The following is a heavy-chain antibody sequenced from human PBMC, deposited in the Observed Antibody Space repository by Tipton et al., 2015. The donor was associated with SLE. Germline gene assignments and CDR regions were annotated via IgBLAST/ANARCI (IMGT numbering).Heavy chain of an antibody. CDR3: ARCVIHPYVGATIWYFDL. CDR2: IYHSGST. Sequence: LRLSCTVSGYSISSGYYWGWIRQPPGKGLEWIGSIYHSGSTYYNPSLKSRVTISVDTSKNQFSLKLSSVTAADTAVYYCARCVIHPYVGATIWYFDLWGRGTLVTVSS. D-gene: IGHD1-26*01. J-gene: IGHJ2*01. V-gene: IGHV4-38-2*02. CDR1: GYSISSGYY.